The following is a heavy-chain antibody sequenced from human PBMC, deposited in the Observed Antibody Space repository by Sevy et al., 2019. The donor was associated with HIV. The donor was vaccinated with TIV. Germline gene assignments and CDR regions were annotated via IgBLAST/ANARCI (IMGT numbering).Heavy chain of an antibody. CDR3: ARLERGPNYYYYMDV. CDR1: GGSISSSSYY. V-gene: IGHV4-39*01. Sequence: SETLSLTCTVSGGSISSSSYYWGWIRQPPGRGLEWIGSIYYSGSTYYNPSLKSRVTISVDTSKNQFSLKLSSVTAADTAVYYCARLERGPNYYYYMDVWGKGTTVTVS. J-gene: IGHJ6*03. CDR2: IYYSGST.